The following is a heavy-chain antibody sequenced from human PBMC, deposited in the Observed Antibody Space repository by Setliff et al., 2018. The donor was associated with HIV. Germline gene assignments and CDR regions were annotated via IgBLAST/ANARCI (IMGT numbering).Heavy chain of an antibody. J-gene: IGHJ4*02. Sequence: SETLSLTCAVYGGSFSDYFWSWIRQRPGKALEWIGHIYYSGNTHYSPSLKSRLTMSLDRSQNHFFLRLRSVTAADTAVYYCARGGYNGYESPFDDWGLGTLVTVSS. CDR1: GGSFSDYF. D-gene: IGHD5-12*01. CDR2: IYYSGNT. V-gene: IGHV4-34*09. CDR3: ARGGYNGYESPFDD.